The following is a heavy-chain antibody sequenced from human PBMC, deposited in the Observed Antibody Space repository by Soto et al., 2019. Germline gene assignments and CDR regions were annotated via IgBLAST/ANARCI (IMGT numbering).Heavy chain of an antibody. CDR3: ARLAVAGTYFDY. Sequence: AASVKVSCKASGYTFTGYYMHWVRQAPGQGLEWMGWINPNSGGTNYAQKFQGRVTMTRDTSISTAYMELSRLRSDDTAVYYCARLAVAGTYFDYWGQGTLVTVSS. CDR2: INPNSGGT. V-gene: IGHV1-2*02. D-gene: IGHD6-19*01. CDR1: GYTFTGYY. J-gene: IGHJ4*02.